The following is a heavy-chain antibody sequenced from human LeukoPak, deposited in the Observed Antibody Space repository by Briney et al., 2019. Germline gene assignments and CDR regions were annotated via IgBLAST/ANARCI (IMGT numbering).Heavy chain of an antibody. D-gene: IGHD3-22*01. CDR2: ISGSGSTT. J-gene: IGHJ3*01. CDR3: AKGGRWDYYDSSH. Sequence: GSLSLSCAASGLAFSSFAMTWVRPAPGKGLEWVSGISGSGSTTYYADSVKGRFTISRDNSKNTLYLQMNSLRVEDTAIYYCAKGGRWDYYDSSHWGQGTMVTVSS. V-gene: IGHV3-23*01. CDR1: GLAFSSFA.